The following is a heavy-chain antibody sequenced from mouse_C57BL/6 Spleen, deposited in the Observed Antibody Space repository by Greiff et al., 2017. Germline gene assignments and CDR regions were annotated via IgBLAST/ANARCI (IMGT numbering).Heavy chain of an antibody. D-gene: IGHD1-1*01. Sequence: VKLKQSGPGLVQPSQSLSITCTVTGFSLTSYGVHWVRQSPGKGLEWLGVIWSGGSTDYNAAFISRLSISKDNSKSQVFFKMNSLQADDTAIYYCARGSSYWYFDVWGTGTTVTVSS. J-gene: IGHJ1*03. CDR1: GFSLTSYG. CDR3: ARGSSYWYFDV. V-gene: IGHV2-2*01. CDR2: IWSGGST.